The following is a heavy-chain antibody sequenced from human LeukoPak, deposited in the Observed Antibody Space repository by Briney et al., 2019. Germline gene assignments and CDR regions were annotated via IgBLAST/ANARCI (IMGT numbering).Heavy chain of an antibody. V-gene: IGHV4-59*01. D-gene: IGHD1-26*01. Sequence: PSETLSLTCTVSGGSISSYYWSWIRQPPGKGLEWIGYIYYSGSTNYNPSLKSQVTISVAMSKNQFSLKLSSVTAADTAVYYCARGIYSGRVWGQGALVTVSS. J-gene: IGHJ4*02. CDR2: IYYSGST. CDR1: GGSISSYY. CDR3: ARGIYSGRV.